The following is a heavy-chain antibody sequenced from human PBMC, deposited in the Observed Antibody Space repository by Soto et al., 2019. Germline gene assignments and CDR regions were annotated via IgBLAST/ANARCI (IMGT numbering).Heavy chain of an antibody. CDR1: GYSFTTFG. J-gene: IGHJ4*02. Sequence: QVQLVQSGAELKTPGASVKVSCKASGYSFTTFGISWVRQAPGQGLERMGWISKYNGNTKYAQKFQGRVTLTTDASTSTAYMELRSLTSDDTAVYYCGREYCRGGRCYHPDYWGQGTLVTVSS. CDR3: GREYCRGGRCYHPDY. CDR2: ISKYNGNT. D-gene: IGHD2-15*01. V-gene: IGHV1-18*01.